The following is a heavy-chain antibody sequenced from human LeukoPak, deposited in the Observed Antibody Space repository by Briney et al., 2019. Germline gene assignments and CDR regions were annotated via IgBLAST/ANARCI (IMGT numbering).Heavy chain of an antibody. CDR2: IIPIFGTA. D-gene: IGHD2-15*01. CDR3: AREPPQYCSGGSCSEGLYY. V-gene: IGHV1-69*01. J-gene: IGHJ4*02. CDR1: GGTFSSYA. Sequence: ASVKVSAKASGGTFSSYAISWVRQAPGQGLEWMGGIIPIFGTANYAQKFQGRVTITADESTSTAYMELSSLRSEDTAVYYCAREPPQYCSGGSCSEGLYYWGQGTLVTVSS.